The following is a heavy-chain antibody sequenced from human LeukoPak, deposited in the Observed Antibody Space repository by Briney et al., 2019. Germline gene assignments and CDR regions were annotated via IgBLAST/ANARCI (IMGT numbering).Heavy chain of an antibody. J-gene: IGHJ4*02. CDR1: GFTFSSYA. CDR3: AKEDIVVVPAARGYYFDY. D-gene: IGHD2-2*01. CDR2: ISGSGGST. Sequence: PGGSLRLSCAASGFTFSSYAMSWVRQAPGKGLEWVSAISGSGGSTYYADSVKGRFTISRDNSKNTLYLQMNSLRAEDTAVYYCAKEDIVVVPAARGYYFDYWGQGTLVTVSS. V-gene: IGHV3-23*01.